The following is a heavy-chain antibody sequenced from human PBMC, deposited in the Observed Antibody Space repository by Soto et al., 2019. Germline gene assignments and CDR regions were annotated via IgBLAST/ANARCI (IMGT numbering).Heavy chain of an antibody. D-gene: IGHD2-8*01. CDR3: ARALLMDVPYYYYYGMDV. V-gene: IGHV3-30-3*01. J-gene: IGHJ6*02. CDR1: GFTFRNYA. Sequence: QVQVVESGGDVVQPGKSLRLSCAASGFTFRNYAMHWVRQAPGKGLEWVAVISYGGSNKYSADSVKGRFTISRDDSKNTLYLQMNSLRGEDTAVYYCARALLMDVPYYYYYGMDVWGQGTTVTVSS. CDR2: ISYGGSNK.